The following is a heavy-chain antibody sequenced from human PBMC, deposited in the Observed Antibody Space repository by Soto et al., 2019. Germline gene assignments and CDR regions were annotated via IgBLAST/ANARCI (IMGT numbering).Heavy chain of an antibody. D-gene: IGHD2-2*01. Sequence: GGSLRLSCAASGFTFSSYSMNWVRQAPGKGLEWVSSISSSSSYIYYADSVKGRFTISRDNAKNSLYLQMNSLRAEDTAVYYCARGVLNCSSTSCYHTIDYWGQGTLVTVSS. V-gene: IGHV3-21*01. CDR1: GFTFSSYS. J-gene: IGHJ4*02. CDR3: ARGVLNCSSTSCYHTIDY. CDR2: ISSSSSYI.